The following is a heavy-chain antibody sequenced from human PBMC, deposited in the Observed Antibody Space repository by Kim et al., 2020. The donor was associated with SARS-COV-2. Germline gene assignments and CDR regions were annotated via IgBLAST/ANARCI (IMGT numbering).Heavy chain of an antibody. J-gene: IGHJ2*01. CDR1: DYTFTSYD. CDR3: ARGNGNYYGSDSWYFDL. D-gene: IGHD3-10*01. Sequence: ASVKVSCEASDYTFTSYDINWVRQATGQGLEWMGWMNPNSGNTGYAQKFQGRVAMTRNTSINKAYMELRSLTSEDTAVYFCARGNGNYYGSDSWYFDLWGRSTLVTVSS. CDR2: MNPNSGNT. V-gene: IGHV1-8*01.